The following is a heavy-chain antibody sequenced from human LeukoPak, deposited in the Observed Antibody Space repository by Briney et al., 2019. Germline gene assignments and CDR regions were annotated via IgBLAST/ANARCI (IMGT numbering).Heavy chain of an antibody. CDR2: ISYDGSNK. V-gene: IGHV3-30*04. J-gene: IGHJ6*02. D-gene: IGHD3-3*01. Sequence: GGSLRLSCAASGFTFSSYAMHRVRQAPGKGLEWVAVISYDGSNKYYADSVEGRFTISRHNSKNTLYLQMNSLRAEDTAVYYCARDRLDYAFWSGYLFPYYYYGMDVWGQGTTVTVSS. CDR1: GFTFSSYA. CDR3: ARDRLDYAFWSGYLFPYYYYGMDV.